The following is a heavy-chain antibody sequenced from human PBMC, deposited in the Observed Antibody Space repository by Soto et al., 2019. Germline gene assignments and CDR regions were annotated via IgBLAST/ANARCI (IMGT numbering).Heavy chain of an antibody. CDR2: ISGSGGST. Sequence: PGGLLSLCCSASGFNFGGYAVSWVRQAPGKGLEWVSAISGSGGSTYYADSVRGRFTISRDNSKNTLYLQMNSLRAEDTAVYYCAAYDYGDYLTLDYWGQGTLVTVSS. J-gene: IGHJ4*02. D-gene: IGHD4-17*01. CDR1: GFNFGGYA. CDR3: AAYDYGDYLTLDY. V-gene: IGHV3-23*01.